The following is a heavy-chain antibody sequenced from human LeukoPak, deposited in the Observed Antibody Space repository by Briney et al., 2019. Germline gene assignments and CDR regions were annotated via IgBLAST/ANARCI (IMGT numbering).Heavy chain of an antibody. Sequence: SETLSLTCAVYGGSSSGYYWSWIRQHPGKGLEWIGYIYYSGSTYYNPSLKSRVTISVDTSKNQFSLKLSSVTAADTAVYYCARVTYYDILTGYYTGYYFDYWGQGTLVTVSS. J-gene: IGHJ4*02. CDR3: ARVTYYDILTGYYTGYYFDY. CDR1: GGSSSGYY. D-gene: IGHD3-9*01. V-gene: IGHV4-31*11. CDR2: IYYSGST.